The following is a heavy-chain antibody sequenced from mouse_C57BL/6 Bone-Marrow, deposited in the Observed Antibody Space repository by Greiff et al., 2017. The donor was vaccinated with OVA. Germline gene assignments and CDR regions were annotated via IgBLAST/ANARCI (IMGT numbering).Heavy chain of an antibody. CDR3: AKITTVVAPSNYAMDY. CDR1: GFSLTSYG. Sequence: VQLQQSGPGLVQPSQSLSITCTVSGFSLTSYGVHWVRQSPGKGLEWLGVIWRGGSTDYNAAFMSRLSITKDNSKSQVFCKMNSLQADDTAIYYCAKITTVVAPSNYAMDYWGQGTSVTVSS. V-gene: IGHV2-5*01. CDR2: IWRGGST. D-gene: IGHD1-1*01. J-gene: IGHJ4*01.